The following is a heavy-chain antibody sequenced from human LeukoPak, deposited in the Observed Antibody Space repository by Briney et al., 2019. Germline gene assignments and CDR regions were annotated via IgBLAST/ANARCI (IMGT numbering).Heavy chain of an antibody. CDR3: ARRFCQSGWDDAFDI. J-gene: IGHJ3*02. V-gene: IGHV4-34*01. CDR2: INHSGST. CDR1: GGSFSGYY. Sequence: SETLSLTCAVYGGSFSGYYWSWIRQPPGKGLEWIGEINHSGSTNYNPSLKSRVTISVDTSKNQFSLKLSSVTAADTAVYYCARRFCQSGWDDAFDIWGQGTMVTVSS. D-gene: IGHD6-19*01.